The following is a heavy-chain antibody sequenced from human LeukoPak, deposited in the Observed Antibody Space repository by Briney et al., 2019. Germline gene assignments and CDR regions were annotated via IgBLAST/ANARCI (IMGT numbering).Heavy chain of an antibody. CDR3: AELGITMIGGV. V-gene: IGHV3-48*03. CDR1: GFTFSSYE. J-gene: IGHJ6*04. Sequence: GGSLRLSCAASGFTFSSYEMNWVRQAPGKGLEWVSYISSSGSTIYYADSVKGRFTISRENAKNSLYLQMNSLRAEDTAVYYCAELGITMIGGVWGKGTTVTISS. D-gene: IGHD3-10*02. CDR2: ISSSGSTI.